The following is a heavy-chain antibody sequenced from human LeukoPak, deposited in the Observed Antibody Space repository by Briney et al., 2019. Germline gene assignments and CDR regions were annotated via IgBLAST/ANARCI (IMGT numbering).Heavy chain of an antibody. J-gene: IGHJ6*03. Sequence: GGSLRLSCAASGFTFNSYAMHWVRQAPGKGLEWVAVLSYDGSNKYYADSVKGRFTISRDNSKNTLYLQMNSLRTEDTAVYYCARDKVTTSYYYYYMDVWGKGTTVTVSS. CDR2: LSYDGSNK. CDR1: GFTFNSYA. V-gene: IGHV3-30*04. D-gene: IGHD4-17*01. CDR3: ARDKVTTSYYYYYMDV.